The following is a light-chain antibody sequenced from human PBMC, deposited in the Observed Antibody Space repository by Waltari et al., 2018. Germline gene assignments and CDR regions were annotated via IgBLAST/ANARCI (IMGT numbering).Light chain of an antibody. J-gene: IGLJ2*01. CDR3: QSADSSLVV. V-gene: IGLV3-25*03. CDR1: VFPRKY. Sequence: SYELTQPPSVSVSPGQTARITCSGDVFPRKYAYWYQQKPGQAPVMVIYKDNERPAGIPERFSGSSSGRSATLTISGAQAEDEADYYWQSADSSLVVFGGGTKLTVL. CDR2: KDN.